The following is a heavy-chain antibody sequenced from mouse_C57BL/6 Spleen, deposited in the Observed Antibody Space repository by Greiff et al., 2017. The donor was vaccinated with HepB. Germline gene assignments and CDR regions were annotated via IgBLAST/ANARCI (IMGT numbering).Heavy chain of an antibody. CDR2: INPNNGGT. CDR3: ARVRGYKVAMDY. Sequence: VQLKQSGPELVKPGASVKISCKASGYTFTDYYMNWVKQSHGKSLEWIGDINPNNGGTSYNQKFKGKATLTVDKSSSTAYMELRSLTSEDSAVYYCARVRGYKVAMDYWGQGTSVTVSS. V-gene: IGHV1-26*01. J-gene: IGHJ4*01. CDR1: GYTFTDYY. D-gene: IGHD2-2*01.